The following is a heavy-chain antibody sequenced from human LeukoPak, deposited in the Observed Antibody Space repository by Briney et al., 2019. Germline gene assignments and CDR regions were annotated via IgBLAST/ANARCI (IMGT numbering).Heavy chain of an antibody. V-gene: IGHV4-59*01. Sequence: KPSETLSLTCTVSGDSISNYYWSWLRQPPGKGLEWVGYIDYSGSTNYNPSLKSRVTISVDTSKNQFSLKLSSVTAADTAVYYCARYRNEALFAFDIWGQGTMVTVSS. D-gene: IGHD1-14*01. CDR2: IDYSGST. J-gene: IGHJ3*02. CDR3: ARYRNEALFAFDI. CDR1: GDSISNYY.